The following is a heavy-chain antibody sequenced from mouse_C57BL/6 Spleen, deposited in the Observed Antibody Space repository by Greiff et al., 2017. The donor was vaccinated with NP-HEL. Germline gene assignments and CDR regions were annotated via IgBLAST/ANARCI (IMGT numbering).Heavy chain of an antibody. CDR2: IDPSDSYT. CDR1: GYTFTSYW. D-gene: IGHD2-3*01. V-gene: IGHV1-50*01. J-gene: IGHJ2*01. Sequence: QVQLQQPGAELVKPGASVKLSCKASGYTFTSYWMQWVKQRPGQGLEWIGEIDPSDSYTNYNQKFKGKATLTVDTSSSTAYMQLSSLTSEDSAVYYCARKRWSNYLDYWGQGTTLTVSS. CDR3: ARKRWSNYLDY.